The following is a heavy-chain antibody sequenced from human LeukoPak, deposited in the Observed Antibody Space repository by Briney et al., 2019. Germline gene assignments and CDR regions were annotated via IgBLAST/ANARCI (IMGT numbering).Heavy chain of an antibody. Sequence: GGSLRLSCAASGFTFSSYSMNWVRQAPGKGLEWVSSISSSSSYIYYADSVKGRFTISRDNAKNSLYLQMNSLRGEDTAVYYCARASGYSYDQAFDYWGQGALVTVSS. V-gene: IGHV3-21*01. J-gene: IGHJ4*02. D-gene: IGHD5-18*01. CDR1: GFTFSSYS. CDR2: ISSSSSYI. CDR3: ARASGYSYDQAFDY.